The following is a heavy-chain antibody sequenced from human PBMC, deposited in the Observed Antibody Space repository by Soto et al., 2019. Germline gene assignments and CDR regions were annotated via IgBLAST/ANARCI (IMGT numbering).Heavy chain of an antibody. CDR2: IYYSGST. CDR3: ARSGGVTIFGVVITLDGMDV. D-gene: IGHD3-3*01. V-gene: IGHV4-39*01. Sequence: PSETLSLPCTVSGGSISSSSYYWGWIRQPPGKGLEWIGSIYYSGSTYYNPSLKSRVTISVDTSKNQFSLKLSSVTAADTAVYYCARSGGVTIFGVVITLDGMDVWGQGTTVTVSS. CDR1: GGSISSSSYY. J-gene: IGHJ6*02.